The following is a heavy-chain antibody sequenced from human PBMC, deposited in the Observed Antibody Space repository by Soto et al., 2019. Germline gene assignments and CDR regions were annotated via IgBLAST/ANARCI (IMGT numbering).Heavy chain of an antibody. D-gene: IGHD1-26*01. Sequence: SETLSLTCTVSGGSISSSRCHWGWIRQPPGKGLEWIASIKYSGTTFYNPSLKSRVTLSVDTSKNQFALKLSSGTAAETAVYYCARHGNTGSFYDAFENWGQGTRVTVSS. CDR1: GGSISSSRCH. CDR3: ARHGNTGSFYDAFEN. V-gene: IGHV4-39*01. J-gene: IGHJ6*01. CDR2: IKYSGTT.